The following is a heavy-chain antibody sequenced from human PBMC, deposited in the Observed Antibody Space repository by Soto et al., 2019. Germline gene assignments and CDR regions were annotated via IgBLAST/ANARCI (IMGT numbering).Heavy chain of an antibody. CDR1: GYSFTSYG. D-gene: IGHD2-2*01. CDR2: ISPYNGHT. V-gene: IGHV1-18*01. J-gene: IGHJ6*02. Sequence: ATVKVSCKASGYSFTSYGISWVRRAPGQGLEWMGWISPYNGHTQFVQRFQGRVSMTTDTSTKTAYMELRNLRSDDTAHYYCARDLTIVPATHPRLENYGMDVWGQGTTVTVSS. CDR3: ARDLTIVPATHPRLENYGMDV.